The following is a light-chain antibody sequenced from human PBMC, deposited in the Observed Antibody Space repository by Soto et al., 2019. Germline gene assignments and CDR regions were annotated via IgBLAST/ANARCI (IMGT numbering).Light chain of an antibody. Sequence: EIVLTQSTATLSLSPGERATLSCRASQSVSSYLAWYQQKPGQAPRLLIYDASNRATGIPARFSGSGSGTDFTLTISSLEPEDFAVYYCQQRSNWPTFGQVTRLEIK. J-gene: IGKJ5*01. CDR1: QSVSSY. CDR2: DAS. V-gene: IGKV3-11*01. CDR3: QQRSNWPT.